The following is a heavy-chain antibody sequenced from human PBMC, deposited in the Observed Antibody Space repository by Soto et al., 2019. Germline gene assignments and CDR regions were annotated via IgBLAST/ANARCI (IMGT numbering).Heavy chain of an antibody. V-gene: IGHV3-23*01. D-gene: IGHD1-26*01. CDR2: IRGSGGRE. CDR1: GFTFSSYA. CDR3: ATAVGWATQPGWYFDY. J-gene: IGHJ4*02. Sequence: GGSLRLSCAASGFTFSSYAMSWVRQAPGKGLEWVSGIRGSGGREYYADSEKGRFTISSDNSKNTLYLQMNGLRADDTAVYYCATAVGWATQPGWYFDYWGQGTLVTVSS.